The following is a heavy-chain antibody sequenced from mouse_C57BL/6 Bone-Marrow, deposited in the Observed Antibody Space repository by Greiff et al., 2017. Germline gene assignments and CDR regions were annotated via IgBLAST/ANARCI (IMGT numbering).Heavy chain of an antibody. V-gene: IGHV1-81*01. J-gene: IGHJ3*01. CDR3: AGGYYSNYWFAY. CDR2: IYPRSGNT. D-gene: IGHD2-5*01. CDR1: GYTFTSYC. Sequence: QVQLQQSGAELVRPGASVKLSCKASGYTFTSYCISWVKQRTGQGLEWIGEIYPRSGNTNYNEKFKGKATLTADKSSSTAYMELRSLTSEDSAVYVCAGGYYSNYWFAYWGQGTLVTVSA.